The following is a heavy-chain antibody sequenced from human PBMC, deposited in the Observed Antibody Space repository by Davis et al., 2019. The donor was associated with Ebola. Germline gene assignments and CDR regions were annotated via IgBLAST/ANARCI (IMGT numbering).Heavy chain of an antibody. CDR2: IYPGDSDT. CDR1: GYSSTSYW. D-gene: IGHD2-15*01. CDR3: ARQTHHCLSCPRTWFDP. Sequence: GESLKISCTRSGYSSTSYWIGWVRQIPGKVLEWLGIIYPGDSDTRYSPSFQGQVTISADKSISTAYLQWNSLKASDTAMYYCARQTHHCLSCPRTWFDPWGQGTLVTVSS. J-gene: IGHJ5*02. V-gene: IGHV5-51*01.